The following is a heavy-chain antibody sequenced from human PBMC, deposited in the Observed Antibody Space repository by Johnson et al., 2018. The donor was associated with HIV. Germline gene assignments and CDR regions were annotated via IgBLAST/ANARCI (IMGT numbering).Heavy chain of an antibody. V-gene: IGHV3-9*01. CDR1: GFTFDDYA. CDR2: ISWNSGSI. CDR3: ARDTAHCSGGRCYSGTFDT. J-gene: IGHJ3*02. D-gene: IGHD2-15*01. Sequence: VQVVESGGGLVQPGRSLRLSCAASGFTFDDYAMHWVRQAPGKGLEWVSGISWNSGSIGYADSVKGRFTISSDNAKNSLYLQMNSLRAEDTAVYYCARDTAHCSGGRCYSGTFDTWGQGTMVTVSS.